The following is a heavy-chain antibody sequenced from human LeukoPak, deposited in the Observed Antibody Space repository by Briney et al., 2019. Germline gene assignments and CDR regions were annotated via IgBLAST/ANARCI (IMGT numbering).Heavy chain of an antibody. CDR1: GLTGSHNY. D-gene: IGHD4-17*01. CDR2: IHTSGDA. Sequence: GGSLRLSCAASGLTGSHNYVSWVRQAPGKGLEWVSAIHTSGDACYADSVKGRFTISRDTSKNTLYLQINSLGVEDTAVYYCIVFGDSNHWGQGTLVTVSS. CDR3: IVFGDSNH. V-gene: IGHV3-53*01. J-gene: IGHJ5*02.